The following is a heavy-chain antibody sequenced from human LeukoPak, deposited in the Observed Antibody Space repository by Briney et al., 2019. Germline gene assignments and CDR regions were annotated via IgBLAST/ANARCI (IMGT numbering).Heavy chain of an antibody. V-gene: IGHV3-49*04. CDR3: TRRPAVTTKGFWFDP. J-gene: IGHJ5*02. CDR1: GFTFGDYA. CDR2: IRSKAYGGTA. Sequence: GGSLRLSCTASGFTFGDYAMSWVRQAPGKGLEWVGCIRSKAYGGTAEYAASVKGRFTISRDDSKSIAYLQMNSLKTEDTAVYYCTRRPAVTTKGFWFDPWVQGTLVTVSS. D-gene: IGHD4-11*01.